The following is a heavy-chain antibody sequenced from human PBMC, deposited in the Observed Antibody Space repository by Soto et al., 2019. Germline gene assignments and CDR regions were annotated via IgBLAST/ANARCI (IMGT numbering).Heavy chain of an antibody. V-gene: IGHV4-59*01. CDR1: GGSINSYY. CDR3: ARAPSPRRSSWYWFDS. Sequence: QVQLQESGPGLVKPSETLSLTCTVSGGSINSYYWSWIRQPPGKGLEYIGYIHSSGNTYYNPSLKCGVTTSIDTSNNQFSLWLSSVTAADTAVYYCARAPSPRRSSWYWFDSWGQGTLVSVSS. J-gene: IGHJ5*01. CDR2: IHSSGNT. D-gene: IGHD6-13*01.